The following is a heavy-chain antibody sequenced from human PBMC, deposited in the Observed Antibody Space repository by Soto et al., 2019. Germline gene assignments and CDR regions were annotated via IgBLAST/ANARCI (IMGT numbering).Heavy chain of an antibody. D-gene: IGHD2-15*01. CDR2: ISSSGSTI. V-gene: IGHV3-48*03. CDR3: ARDRGGFCSAATSYIYGMAV. Sequence: GGSLGLSCAASQFTCSNYEMNCVRQAPGKGLEWVSYISSSGSTIYYADSVKGRFTISRDNAKNSLYLQMNSLRAEDTAVYYCARDRGGFCSAATSYIYGMAVCG. J-gene: IGHJ6*02. CDR1: QFTCSNYE.